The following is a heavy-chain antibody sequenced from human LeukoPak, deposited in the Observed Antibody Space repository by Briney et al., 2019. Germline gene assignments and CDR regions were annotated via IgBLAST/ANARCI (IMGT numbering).Heavy chain of an antibody. D-gene: IGHD2-2*01. CDR1: GFTFDDYG. V-gene: IGHV3-20*04. CDR3: ARVRLYQLLSLYMDV. CDR2: INWNGGST. J-gene: IGHJ6*03. Sequence: GGSLRLSCAASGFTFDDYGMSWVRQAPGKGLEWISGINWNGGSTGYADSVKGRFTISRDNAKNSLYLQMNSLRAEDTALYYCARVRLYQLLSLYMDVWGKGTTVTVSS.